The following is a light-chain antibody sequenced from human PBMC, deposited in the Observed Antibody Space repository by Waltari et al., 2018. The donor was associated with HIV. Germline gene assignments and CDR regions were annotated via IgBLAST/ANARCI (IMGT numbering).Light chain of an antibody. CDR2: GKD. Sequence: SSELTQDPTVSVALGQTVRITCRGDSLRSFYASWYQQKPGQAPLLVIYGKDNRPSGGRDRFSGSSSGNTTSLTITGAQAADEADYYCQSRDTRGYMIFGGGTRLTFL. J-gene: IGLJ2*01. V-gene: IGLV3-19*01. CDR1: SLRSFY. CDR3: QSRDTRGYMI.